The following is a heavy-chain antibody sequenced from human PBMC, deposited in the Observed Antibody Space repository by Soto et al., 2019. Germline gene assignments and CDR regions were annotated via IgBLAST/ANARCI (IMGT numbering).Heavy chain of an antibody. CDR2: IWYDGSKK. J-gene: IGHJ4*02. CDR3: ARDPVGLIYDSGGYQLSFDH. D-gene: IGHD3-22*01. CDR1: RFTFSSYG. Sequence: QVQLVESGGGVVQPGRSLRLSCAASRFTFSSYGLHWVRQAPGKGLEWVAFIWYDGSKKYYADSVRGRFTISRDNSEKTLYLQMTSLRAEDTAMYYCARDPVGLIYDSGGYQLSFDHWGQGALVIVSS. V-gene: IGHV3-33*01.